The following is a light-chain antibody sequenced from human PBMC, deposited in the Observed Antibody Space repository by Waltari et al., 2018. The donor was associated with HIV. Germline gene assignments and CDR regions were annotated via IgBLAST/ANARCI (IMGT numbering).Light chain of an antibody. Sequence: QSGATQPPSASGPPGQRVTTSCSGSNSNIGRNAVNRYQQFPGTAPKFLVSSLNQRPSVGPSGLACGKNGASASFVIIGIQSEDDADDYCGRWDESLDNRVFGGGTKLTVL. J-gene: IGLJ3*02. CDR3: GRWDESLDNRV. V-gene: IGLV1-44*01. CDR2: SLN. CDR1: NSNIGRNA.